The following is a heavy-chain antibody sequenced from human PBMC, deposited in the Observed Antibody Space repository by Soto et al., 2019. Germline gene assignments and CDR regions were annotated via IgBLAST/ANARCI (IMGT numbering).Heavy chain of an antibody. V-gene: IGHV5-10-1*01. D-gene: IGHD1-26*01. J-gene: IGHJ6*02. CDR1: GYSFTSYW. CDR2: IDPSDSYT. Sequence: GESLKIACKGSGYSFTSYWISWVRQVPGKGLEWMGRIDPSDSYTNYSPSFQGHVTTSADKSISTAYLQWSSLKASDTAMYYCARGSGSYPDYYYYGMDVWGQGTTVTVSS. CDR3: ARGSGSYPDYYYYGMDV.